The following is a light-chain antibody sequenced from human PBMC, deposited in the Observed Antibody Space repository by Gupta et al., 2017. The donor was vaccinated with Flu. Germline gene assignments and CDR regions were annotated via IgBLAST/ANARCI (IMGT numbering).Light chain of an antibody. CDR2: KNN. CDR3: VAWDDSLGGWV. J-gene: IGLJ3*02. Sequence: QSVLTQPPSASGTPGQTVAISCSGTTSNMGINYVYWYQHLPGTAPKLLVYKNNLRPSGVPDRFSGSKSGTSASLTISGLRSDDEGDYYCVAWDDSLGGWVLAGGTKLTVL. CDR1: TSNMGINY. V-gene: IGLV1-47*01.